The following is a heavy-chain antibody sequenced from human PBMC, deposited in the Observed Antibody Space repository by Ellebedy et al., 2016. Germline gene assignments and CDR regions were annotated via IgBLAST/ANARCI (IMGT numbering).Heavy chain of an antibody. CDR1: GFTFSSYS. Sequence: GESLKISCAASGFTFSSYSMNWVRQAPGKGLEWVSYISSTSTTIHYADSVKGRFTISRDNAKNSLYLQMNSLRTEDTALYYCATDGDTVVSDLDFWGQGTLVTVPS. J-gene: IGHJ4*02. V-gene: IGHV3-48*01. CDR3: ATDGDTVVSDLDF. D-gene: IGHD4-23*01. CDR2: ISSTSTTI.